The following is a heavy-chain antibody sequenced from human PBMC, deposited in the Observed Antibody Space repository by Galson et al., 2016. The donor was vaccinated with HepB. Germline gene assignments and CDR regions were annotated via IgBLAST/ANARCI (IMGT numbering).Heavy chain of an antibody. CDR3: ARLVVGGVRDYYGMDV. D-gene: IGHD3-10*01. J-gene: IGHJ6*02. Sequence: QSGAEVKKPGESLQVSCKGSGYSFTSYCIGWVRQMPGKGLEWMGIIYPGDSDTRYSPSFQGQVTISADKSISTAYLQWSSLKASDTAMYYCARLVVGGVRDYYGMDVWGQGTTVIVSS. CDR2: IYPGDSDT. V-gene: IGHV5-51*01. CDR1: GYSFTSYC.